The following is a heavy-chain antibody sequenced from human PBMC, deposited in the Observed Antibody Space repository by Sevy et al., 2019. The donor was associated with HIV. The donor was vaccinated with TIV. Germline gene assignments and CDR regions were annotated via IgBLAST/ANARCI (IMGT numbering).Heavy chain of an antibody. CDR2: ISGSGGST. Sequence: GGSLRLSCTASGFTFSSYAMSWVRQAPGKGLEWVSAISGSGGSTYYADSVKGRFTISRDNSKNTLYLQMNSLRAEDTAVYYCAKDPHIASIGYFDYWGQGTLVTVSS. V-gene: IGHV3-23*01. CDR1: GFTFSSYA. D-gene: IGHD5-12*01. CDR3: AKDPHIASIGYFDY. J-gene: IGHJ4*02.